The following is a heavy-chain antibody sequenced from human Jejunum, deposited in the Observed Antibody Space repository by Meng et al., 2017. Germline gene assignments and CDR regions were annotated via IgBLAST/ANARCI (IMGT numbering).Heavy chain of an antibody. Sequence: QLQLQESGPGLVKPSQTLSLPCTCPGGSISGGDYYWSLIRQPPGKGLEWIGYIHYIGSAFFHPSFKSRAAISVDTSNNRFSLKLNSVTAGDTAVYYCARERWEYYESSGFDSWGQGTLVTVSS. D-gene: IGHD3-22*01. CDR3: ARERWEYYESSGFDS. V-gene: IGHV4-30-4*01. CDR1: GGSISGGDYY. J-gene: IGHJ4*02. CDR2: IHYIGSA.